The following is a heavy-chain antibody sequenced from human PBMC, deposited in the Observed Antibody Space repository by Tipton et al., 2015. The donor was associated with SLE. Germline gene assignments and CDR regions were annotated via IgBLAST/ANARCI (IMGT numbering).Heavy chain of an antibody. CDR3: ARGPYSSSSGPYYFDY. Sequence: TLSLTCTVSGGSISSYYWSWIRQPPGKGLEWIGYIYYSGSTNYNPSLKSRATISVDTSKNQFSLKLSSVTAADTAVYYCARGPYSSSSGPYYFDYWGQGTLVTVSS. J-gene: IGHJ4*02. V-gene: IGHV4-59*12. CDR2: IYYSGST. CDR1: GGSISSYY. D-gene: IGHD6-6*01.